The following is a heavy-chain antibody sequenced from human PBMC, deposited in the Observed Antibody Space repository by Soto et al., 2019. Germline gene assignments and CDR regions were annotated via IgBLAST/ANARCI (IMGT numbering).Heavy chain of an antibody. D-gene: IGHD6-19*01. V-gene: IGHV3-30*18. Sequence: PGGSLRLSCAASGFTFSSYGMHWVRQAPGKGLEWVAVISYDGSNKYYADSVKGRFTISRDNSKNTLYLQMNSLRAEDTAVYYCAKDSPRYSSGWYEGGYFDYWGQGTLVTVSS. CDR3: AKDSPRYSSGWYEGGYFDY. CDR1: GFTFSSYG. CDR2: ISYDGSNK. J-gene: IGHJ4*02.